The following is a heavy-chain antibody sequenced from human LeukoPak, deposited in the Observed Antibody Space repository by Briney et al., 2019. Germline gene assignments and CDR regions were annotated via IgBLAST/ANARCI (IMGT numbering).Heavy chain of an antibody. D-gene: IGHD3-10*01. V-gene: IGHV4-30-2*01. J-gene: IGHJ6*02. CDR1: GGSISSGGYS. CDR2: IYHSGST. Sequence: SETLSLTCAVSGGSISSGGYSWGWIRQPPGKGLEWIGYIYHSGSTYYNPSLKSRVTISVDRSKNQFSLKLSSVTAADTAVYYCARAGYGSGSFPPPLYYYYGMDVWGQGTTVTVSS. CDR3: ARAGYGSGSFPPPLYYYYGMDV.